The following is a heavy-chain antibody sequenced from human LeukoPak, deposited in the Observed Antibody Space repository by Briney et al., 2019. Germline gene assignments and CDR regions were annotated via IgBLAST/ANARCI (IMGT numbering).Heavy chain of an antibody. D-gene: IGHD1-26*01. CDR1: RFTFSTYA. V-gene: IGHV3-23*01. CDR2: ISGDGYNT. J-gene: IGHJ4*02. CDR3: AKGQYSGSYILGNFDC. Sequence: GGSLRLSCAASRFTFSTYAMSWVRQAPGKGLEWVSAISGDGYNTYYADSVKGRFTISRDNSKSTLYLQMNRLRAEDTAVYFCAKGQYSGSYILGNFDCWGQGTLVTVSS.